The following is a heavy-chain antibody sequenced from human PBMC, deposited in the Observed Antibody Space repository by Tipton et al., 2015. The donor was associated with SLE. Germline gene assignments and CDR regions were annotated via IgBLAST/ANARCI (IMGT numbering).Heavy chain of an antibody. CDR1: GFTFRSSW. Sequence: SLRLSCAASGFTFRSSWMHWVRQAPGKGLVWVSRINPDGTTINYADSVRGRFTIPRDDAEDTLYLQMNSLRAEDTAVYYCVREFVGARDYWGQGTLVTVSS. V-gene: IGHV3-74*01. CDR3: VREFVGARDY. CDR2: INPDGTTI. D-gene: IGHD6-6*01. J-gene: IGHJ4*02.